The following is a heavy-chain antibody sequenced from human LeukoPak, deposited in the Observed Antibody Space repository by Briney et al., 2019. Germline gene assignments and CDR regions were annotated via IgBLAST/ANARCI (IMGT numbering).Heavy chain of an antibody. V-gene: IGHV1-2*02. D-gene: IGHD3-3*01. Sequence: ASVTLSFTASGYTFTVNYMHWSRQAPGPGQELMGWINPNSSGTNYSQKFQGRVTMTRDTSISTAYMELSRLRSDNPGVYYCARDSAPIWSGYYEGRLTPACDYWGQGTLVTVSS. CDR3: ARDSAPIWSGYYEGRLTPACDY. CDR1: GYTFTVNY. CDR2: INPNSSGT. J-gene: IGHJ4*02.